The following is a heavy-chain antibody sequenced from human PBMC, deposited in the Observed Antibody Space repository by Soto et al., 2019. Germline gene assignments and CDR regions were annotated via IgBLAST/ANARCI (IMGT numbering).Heavy chain of an antibody. CDR1: GFTFSNAW. V-gene: IGHV3-15*01. J-gene: IGHJ4*02. CDR2: IKSKTDGGTT. CDR3: TTEIIAAAAPGFDY. D-gene: IGHD6-13*01. Sequence: GGSLRLSCAASGFTFSNAWMSWVRQAPGKGLEWVGRIKSKTDGGTTDYAAPVKGRFTISRDGSKNTLYLQMNSLKTEDTAVYYCTTEIIAAAAPGFDYWGQGTLVTVSS.